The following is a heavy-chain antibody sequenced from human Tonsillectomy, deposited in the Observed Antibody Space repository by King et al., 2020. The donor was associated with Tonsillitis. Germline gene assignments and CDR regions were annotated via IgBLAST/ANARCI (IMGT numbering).Heavy chain of an antibody. CDR2: ISGRNGNT. CDR1: GYTFTSND. J-gene: IGHJ4*02. Sequence: QLVQSGAEVKKPGASVKVSCKASGYTFTSNDITWVRQAPGQGLEWMGWISGRNGNTAYAQTFQGRVTMTTDTSPSTAYMELRSLRSDDPAVYYCARSVHPAVPGPQADYWGQGTLVTVSS. CDR3: ARSVHPAVPGPQADY. D-gene: IGHD2-2*01. V-gene: IGHV1-18*04.